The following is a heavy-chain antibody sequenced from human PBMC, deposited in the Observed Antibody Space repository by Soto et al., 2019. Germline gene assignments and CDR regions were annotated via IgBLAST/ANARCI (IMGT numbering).Heavy chain of an antibody. V-gene: IGHV1-2*02. CDR2: INPNSGGT. D-gene: IGHD5-12*01. CDR3: ARDMSGYDLTDY. CDR1: GYTFTGYY. Sequence: QVQLVQSGAEVKKPGASVKVSCKASGYTFTGYYMHWVRQSPGQGLEWMGWINPNSGGTNYAQKFQGRVSMTRYTYISTAYMDLSRLRSDDTAVYYCARDMSGYDLTDYWGQGTLVTVCS. J-gene: IGHJ4*02.